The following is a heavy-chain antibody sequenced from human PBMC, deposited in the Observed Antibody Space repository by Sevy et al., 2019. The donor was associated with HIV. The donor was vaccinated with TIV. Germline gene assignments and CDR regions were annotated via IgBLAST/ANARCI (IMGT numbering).Heavy chain of an antibody. V-gene: IGHV3-7*01. CDR3: ASGALGARDDFDF. J-gene: IGHJ4*02. D-gene: IGHD1-26*01. Sequence: GGSLRLSCAASGFTFSSYWMTWVRQAPGKGLEWVANIKRDGSEKYYVDSVKGRFTISRDNAKNSLYLQMNSRRAEDTAVYFCASGALGARDDFDFWGQGTLVTVSS. CDR1: GFTFSSYW. CDR2: IKRDGSEK.